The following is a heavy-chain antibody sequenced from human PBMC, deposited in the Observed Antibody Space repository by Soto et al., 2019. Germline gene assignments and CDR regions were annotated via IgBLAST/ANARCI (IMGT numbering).Heavy chain of an antibody. V-gene: IGHV4-59*12. J-gene: IGHJ6*02. CDR1: GGSITNYY. CDR3: ARERVGHSAMDV. Sequence: QVQLQETGPGLVKPSETLSLMCTVSGGSITNYYWSWIRQSPAKGLEWIGYVSDSGSTKYNPSLESRVTISVDTSKNQFSLKLPSLTAADTAVYYCARERVGHSAMDVWGQGTTVTVSS. D-gene: IGHD1-26*01. CDR2: VSDSGST.